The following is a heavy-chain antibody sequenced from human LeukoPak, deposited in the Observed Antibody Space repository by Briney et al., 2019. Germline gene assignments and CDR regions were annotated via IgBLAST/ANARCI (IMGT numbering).Heavy chain of an antibody. V-gene: IGHV4-4*09. Sequence: SQTLSLTCTVSGGSISSCYWSWIRQPPGKGLEWIGYIYTSGSTNYNPSLKSRVTISVDTSKNQFSLKLSSVTAADTAVYYCAGHWVQDWFDPWGQGALVTVSS. CDR2: IYTSGST. D-gene: IGHD3-10*01. CDR1: GGSISSCY. J-gene: IGHJ5*02. CDR3: AGHWVQDWFDP.